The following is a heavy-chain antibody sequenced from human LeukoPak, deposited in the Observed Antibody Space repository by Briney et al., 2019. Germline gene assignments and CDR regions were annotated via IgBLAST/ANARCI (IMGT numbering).Heavy chain of an antibody. Sequence: ASVKVSCKASGYTFTSYGITWVRQAPGQGLEWMGWINANNGNTNYAQNLQGRVTMTRDTSTSTAYMELRSLRSDDTAVYYCAREQYDGSSSWLNKGNWFDPWGQGTLVTVSS. D-gene: IGHD6-13*01. CDR2: INANNGNT. CDR3: AREQYDGSSSWLNKGNWFDP. J-gene: IGHJ5*02. CDR1: GYTFTSYG. V-gene: IGHV1-18*01.